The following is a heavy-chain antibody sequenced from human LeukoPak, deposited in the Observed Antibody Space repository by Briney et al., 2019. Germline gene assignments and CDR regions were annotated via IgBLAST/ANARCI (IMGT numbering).Heavy chain of an antibody. D-gene: IGHD5-12*01. Sequence: PGGSLRLSCEASGFTFSTYNMNWVRQAPGKRLEWVSSITSSSYAFYADSVKGRFTISRDNAKSSLYLQMNNLRAEDTAVYYCARDPYSGHYGNDYYYYMDVWGKGTTVTISS. V-gene: IGHV3-21*01. J-gene: IGHJ6*03. CDR3: ARDPYSGHYGNDYYYYMDV. CDR1: GFTFSTYN. CDR2: ITSSSYA.